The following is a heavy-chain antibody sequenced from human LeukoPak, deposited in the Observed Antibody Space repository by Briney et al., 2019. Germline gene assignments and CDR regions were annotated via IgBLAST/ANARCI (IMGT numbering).Heavy chain of an antibody. D-gene: IGHD3-3*01. CDR3: ARGSSITIFGVVPYFDY. CDR1: GGSISSGDYY. V-gene: IGHV4-30-4*01. CDR2: IYYSGST. J-gene: IGHJ4*02. Sequence: SETLSLTCTVSGGSISSGDYYWSWLRQPPGTGLEWIGYIYYSGSTYYNPSLKSRVTISVDTSKNQFSLKLSSVTAADTAVYYCARGSSITIFGVVPYFDYWGQGTLVTVSS.